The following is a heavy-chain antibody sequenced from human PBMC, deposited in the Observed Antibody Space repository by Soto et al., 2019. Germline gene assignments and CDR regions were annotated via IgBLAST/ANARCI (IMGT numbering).Heavy chain of an antibody. V-gene: IGHV3-7*01. D-gene: IGHD4-17*01. CDR2: IKEDGSLK. CDR3: VRVSFTRHWHTAGEDY. J-gene: IGHJ4*02. CDR1: GFSISNYW. Sequence: DVQLVESGGGLVQPGGSLRLSCAASGFSISNYWMTWVRQAPGKGPEWVANIKEDGSLKFYVDSVKGRFIISRDNAENSVYQEMTRRRAEDTAVYYCVRVSFTRHWHTAGEDYWGQGTLVTVSS.